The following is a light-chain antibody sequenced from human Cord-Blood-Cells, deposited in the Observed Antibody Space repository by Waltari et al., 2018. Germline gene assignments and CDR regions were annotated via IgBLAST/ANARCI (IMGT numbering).Light chain of an antibody. CDR2: EGS. J-gene: IGLJ3*02. CDR3: CSYAGSSTLV. Sequence: QSALTQPASVSGSPGQSITLSCTGTRSDVGRYKLVSWYQQHPGKAPKLMIYEGSKRPSGVSNRFSGSKSGNTASLTISGLQAEDEADYYCCSYAGSSTLVFGGGTKLTVL. V-gene: IGLV2-23*01. CDR1: RSDVGRYKL.